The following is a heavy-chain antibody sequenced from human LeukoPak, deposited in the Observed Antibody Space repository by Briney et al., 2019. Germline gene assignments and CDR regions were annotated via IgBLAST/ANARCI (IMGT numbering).Heavy chain of an antibody. CDR2: IYYSGST. V-gene: IGHV4-59*01. J-gene: IGHJ3*02. CDR3: ASSHYYDSSGLVFDI. CDR1: GFTFSDYY. D-gene: IGHD3-22*01. Sequence: GSLRLSCAASGFTFSDYYMSWIRQPPGKGLEWIGHIYYSGSTNYNPSLKSRVTISVDTSKNQFSLKLSSVTAADTAVYYCASSHYYDSSGLVFDIWGQGTMVTVSS.